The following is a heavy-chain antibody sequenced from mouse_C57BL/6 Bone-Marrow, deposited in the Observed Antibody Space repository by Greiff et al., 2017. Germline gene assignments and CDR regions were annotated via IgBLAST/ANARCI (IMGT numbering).Heavy chain of an antibody. CDR1: GYTFTSYG. V-gene: IGHV1-81*01. CDR3: ARGGTFYYFCY. J-gene: IGHJ2*01. Sequence: VQLQQSGAELARPGASVKLSCKASGYTFTSYGISWVKQRTGQGLEWIGEIYPRSGNTYYNEKFKGKATLTEDKSYSTAYMELRRLTSEDSAVYFCARGGTFYYFCYWGQGTTLTVAS. D-gene: IGHD3-3*01. CDR2: IYPRSGNT.